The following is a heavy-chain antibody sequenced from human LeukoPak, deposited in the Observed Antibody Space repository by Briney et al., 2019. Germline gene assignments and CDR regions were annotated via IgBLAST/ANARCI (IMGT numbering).Heavy chain of an antibody. CDR1: GGSMSSNY. CDR2: IYNSGTIYYSGST. V-gene: IGHV4-59*08. Sequence: SETLSLTCTVSGGSMSSNYWSWIRQPPGKGLEWIGYIYNSGTIYYSGSTNYNPSLLSRVTISVDTSKNQFSLKLRSVTAADTAVYYCARTSILTGYYTHHYYYYGMDVWGQGTTVTVSS. CDR3: ARTSILTGYYTHHYYYYGMDV. J-gene: IGHJ6*02. D-gene: IGHD3-9*01.